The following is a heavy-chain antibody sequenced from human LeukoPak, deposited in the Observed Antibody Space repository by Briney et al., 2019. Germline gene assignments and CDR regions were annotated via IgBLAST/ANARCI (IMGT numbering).Heavy chain of an antibody. CDR1: GFTFSSYS. J-gene: IGHJ4*02. Sequence: GGSLRLSCAASGFTFSSYSMNWVRQAPGKGLEWVSSISSSSSYIYYADSVKGRFTISRDNVKNSLYLQMNSLRAEDTAVYYCARVYCSGGSCLDYWGQGTLVTVSS. CDR2: ISSSSSYI. V-gene: IGHV3-21*01. D-gene: IGHD2-15*01. CDR3: ARVYCSGGSCLDY.